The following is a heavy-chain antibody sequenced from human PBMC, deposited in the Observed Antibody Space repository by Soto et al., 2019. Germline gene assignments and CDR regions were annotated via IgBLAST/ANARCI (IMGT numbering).Heavy chain of an antibody. CDR1: GYTFTSYG. Sequence: GSSVKVSCKASGYTFTSYGISWVRQAPGQGLEWMGWISAYNGNTNYAQKLQGRVTMTTDTSTSTAYMELRSLRSDDTAVYYCARFLSGSSSWSGHCFDSWCQGLLVTVFS. V-gene: IGHV1-18*04. CDR3: ARFLSGSSSWSGHCFDS. CDR2: ISAYNGNT. D-gene: IGHD6-13*01. J-gene: IGHJ5*01.